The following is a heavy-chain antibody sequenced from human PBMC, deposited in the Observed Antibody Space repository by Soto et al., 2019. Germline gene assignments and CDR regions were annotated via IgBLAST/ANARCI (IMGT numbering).Heavy chain of an antibody. CDR1: GGSVSSGSYY. J-gene: IGHJ5*02. Sequence: MSLTCTVSGGSVSSGSYYWSWIRQPPGKELEWIGYIYYSGSTNYNPSLKSRVTISVYTSKNQLSLKLTSVTAADTAVYYCARDMHAGFTHSFDAWGQVTLVNVSS. V-gene: IGHV4-61*01. D-gene: IGHD2-15*01. CDR2: IYYSGST. CDR3: ARDMHAGFTHSFDA.